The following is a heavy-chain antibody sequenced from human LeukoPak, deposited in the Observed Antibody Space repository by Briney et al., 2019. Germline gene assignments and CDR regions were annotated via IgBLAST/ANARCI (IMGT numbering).Heavy chain of an antibody. Sequence: SETLSLTCAVYGGSFSGYYWSWIRQPPGKGLGWIGEINHSGSTNYNPSLKSRVTISVDTSKNQFSLKLSSVTAADTAVYYCARGPRITMVRGVISGYYFDYWGQGTLVTVSS. J-gene: IGHJ4*02. V-gene: IGHV4-34*01. CDR1: GGSFSGYY. D-gene: IGHD3-10*01. CDR3: ARGPRITMVRGVISGYYFDY. CDR2: INHSGST.